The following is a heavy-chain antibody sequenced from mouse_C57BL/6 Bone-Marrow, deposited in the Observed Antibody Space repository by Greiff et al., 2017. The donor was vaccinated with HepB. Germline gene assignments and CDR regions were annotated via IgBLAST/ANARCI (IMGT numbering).Heavy chain of an antibody. CDR2: IYPRSGNT. CDR3: AGRGGYPWFAY. V-gene: IGHV1-81*01. D-gene: IGHD2-2*01. J-gene: IGHJ3*01. Sequence: VQLQQSGAELARPGASVKLSCKASGYTFTSYGISWVKQRTGQGLEWIGEIYPRSGNTYYNEKFKGKATLTADKSSSTAYMELRSLTSEDSAVYFCAGRGGYPWFAYWGQGTLVTVSA. CDR1: GYTFTSYG.